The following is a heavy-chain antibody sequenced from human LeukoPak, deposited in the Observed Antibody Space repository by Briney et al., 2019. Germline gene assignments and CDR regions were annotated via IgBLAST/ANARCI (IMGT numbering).Heavy chain of an antibody. J-gene: IGHJ6*02. CDR2: IDPDGITT. D-gene: IGHD2-8*02. CDR3: TRVQAGRSGLMDV. CDR1: GFTLSGYW. V-gene: IGHV3-74*01. Sequence: GGTLRLSCAASGFTLSGYWMHWVRQAPGEGLVWVSRIDPDGITTNYADSVKGRFTTSRDNARNTLYLQMNSLTAEDTALYYCTRVQAGRSGLMDVWGRGTTVTVS.